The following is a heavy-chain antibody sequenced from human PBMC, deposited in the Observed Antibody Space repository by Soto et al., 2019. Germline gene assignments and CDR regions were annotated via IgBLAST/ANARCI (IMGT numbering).Heavy chain of an antibody. V-gene: IGHV3-7*03. J-gene: IGHJ4*02. Sequence: GGSLRLSCAASGFTFSNYWMSWVRQSPGKGLEWVANIKQDGSERGYVDSVKGRLTISRDNAKNSLYVQVNSLRADDTAVYYCARASSPRDPWLDYWGQGTLVTVSS. D-gene: IGHD5-18*01. CDR3: ARASSPRDPWLDY. CDR1: GFTFSNYW. CDR2: IKQDGSER.